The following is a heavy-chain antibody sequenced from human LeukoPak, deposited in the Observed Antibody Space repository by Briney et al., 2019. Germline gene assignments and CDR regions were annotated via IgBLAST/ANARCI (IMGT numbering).Heavy chain of an antibody. CDR3: ARDWWGAPRGIVVVPAAIRTGLDV. CDR1: GFTFSSYS. J-gene: IGHJ6*04. D-gene: IGHD2-2*02. V-gene: IGHV3-21*01. Sequence: PGGSLRLSCAASGFTFSSYSMNWVRQAPGKGLEWVSSISSSSSYIYYADSVKGRFTISRDNAKNSLYLQMNSLRAVDTAVYYCARDWWGAPRGIVVVPAAIRTGLDVWGKGTTVTVSS. CDR2: ISSSSSYI.